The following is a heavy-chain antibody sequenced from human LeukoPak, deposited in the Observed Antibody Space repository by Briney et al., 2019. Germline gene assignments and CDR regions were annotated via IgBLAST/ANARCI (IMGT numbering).Heavy chain of an antibody. J-gene: IGHJ6*02. D-gene: IGHD3-10*01. Sequence: PAGGSLRLSCAASGFSLSNYWMSWVRQAPGKGLEWVANINQDGSDEYYVDSVMGRFTISKDNAKNSVYLQMNSLRPEDTAIYYCAWYGVTHGLDVWGQGTTVTVSS. CDR1: GFSLSNYW. CDR3: AWYGVTHGLDV. V-gene: IGHV3-7*01. CDR2: INQDGSDE.